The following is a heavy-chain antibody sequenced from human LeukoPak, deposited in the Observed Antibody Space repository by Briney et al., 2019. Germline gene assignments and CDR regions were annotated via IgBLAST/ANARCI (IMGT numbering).Heavy chain of an antibody. Sequence: GGSLRLSCAASGXXXXSYXXSXXRQAXXXGLEWVSAISGSGGSTYYADSVKGRFTISRDNSKNTLYLQMNSLRAEDTAVYYCAKAVFDYWGQGTLVTVSS. CDR2: ISGSGGST. J-gene: IGHJ4*02. V-gene: IGHV3-23*01. CDR3: AKAVFDY. CDR1: GXXXXSYX.